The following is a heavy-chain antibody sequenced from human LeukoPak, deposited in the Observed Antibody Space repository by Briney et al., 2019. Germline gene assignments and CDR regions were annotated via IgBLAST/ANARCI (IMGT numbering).Heavy chain of an antibody. V-gene: IGHV1-69*04. D-gene: IGHD5-12*01. CDR2: IIPILGIA. CDR1: GGTFSGYA. J-gene: IGHJ4*02. Sequence: SVKVSCKASGGTFSGYAISWVRQAPGQGLEWMGRIIPILGIANYAQKFQGRVTITADKSTSTAYMELSSLRSEDTAVYYCARVGIVATTFDYWGQGTLVTVSS. CDR3: ARVGIVATTFDY.